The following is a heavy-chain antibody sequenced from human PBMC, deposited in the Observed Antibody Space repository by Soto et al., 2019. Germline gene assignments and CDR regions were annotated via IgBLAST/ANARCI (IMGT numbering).Heavy chain of an antibody. CDR3: ARAGDRGYEPDD. V-gene: IGHV3-74*01. Sequence: EVQLVESGGGLVQPGGSLTLSCAASGFTFSNSGMHWVSQAPGKGLVWVSRINSGGSSTSYADSVKGRFTISRDNARNTLYVQMNSLRVEDTAVYYCARAGDRGYEPDDWGQGTLVTVSS. J-gene: IGHJ4*02. D-gene: IGHD5-12*01. CDR1: GFTFSNSG. CDR2: INSGGSST.